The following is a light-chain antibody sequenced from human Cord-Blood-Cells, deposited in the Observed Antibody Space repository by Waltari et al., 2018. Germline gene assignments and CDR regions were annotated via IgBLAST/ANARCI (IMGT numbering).Light chain of an antibody. V-gene: IGLV2-14*01. J-gene: IGLJ3*02. CDR1: SSDVGGYNY. CDR3: AAWDDSLSGNWV. CDR2: DVS. Sequence: QSALTQPASVSGSPGQSITISCTGTSSDVGGYNYVSWYQQHPGKAPKLMIYDVSKRPSGVSNRFSGSKSGNTASLTISGLQAEDEADYYCAAWDDSLSGNWVFGGGTKLTVL.